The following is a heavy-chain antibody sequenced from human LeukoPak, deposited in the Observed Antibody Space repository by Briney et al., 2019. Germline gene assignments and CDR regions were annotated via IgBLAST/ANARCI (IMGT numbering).Heavy chain of an antibody. CDR3: ARDFEYYDSSGYYLDFDY. CDR2: ISSSSSYI. CDR1: GFTFSSYS. D-gene: IGHD3-22*01. J-gene: IGHJ4*02. V-gene: IGHV3-21*01. Sequence: PGGSLRLSCAASGFTFSSYSMNWVRQAPGKGLEWVSSISSSSSYIYYADSVKGRFTISRDNAKNSLYLQMNSLRAEDTAEYYCARDFEYYDSSGYYLDFDYWGQGTLVTVSS.